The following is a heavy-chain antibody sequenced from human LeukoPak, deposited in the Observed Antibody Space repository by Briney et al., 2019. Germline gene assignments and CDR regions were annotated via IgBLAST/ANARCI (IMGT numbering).Heavy chain of an antibody. CDR3: AKDATYCSNGVCYALDY. CDR1: GFTFSSHW. Sequence: GGSLRLSCAASGFTFSSHWMNWVRQAPGKGLEWVANIKEDGSEKYYVDSVKGRFTISRDNAKNSLCLQMNSLRAEDTAIYYCAKDATYCSNGVCYALDYWGQGTLVTVSS. V-gene: IGHV3-7*05. J-gene: IGHJ4*02. D-gene: IGHD2-8*01. CDR2: IKEDGSEK.